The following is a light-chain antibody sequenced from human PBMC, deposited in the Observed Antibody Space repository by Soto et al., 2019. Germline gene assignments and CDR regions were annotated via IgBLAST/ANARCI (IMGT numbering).Light chain of an antibody. CDR2: KAS. CDR1: QSISSW. CDR3: QQYNSYWT. J-gene: IGKJ1*01. Sequence: DIQMTQSPSSLSAFVGDRVTFTCRASQSISSWLAWYQQKPGKAPKLLIYKASSLESGVPSRFSGSGSGTEFTLTISSLQPDDFATYYCQQYNSYWTFGQGTKV. V-gene: IGKV1-5*03.